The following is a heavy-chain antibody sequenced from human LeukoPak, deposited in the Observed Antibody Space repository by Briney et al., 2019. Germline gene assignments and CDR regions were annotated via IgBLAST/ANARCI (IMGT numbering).Heavy chain of an antibody. CDR2: IWHDGTNK. Sequence: PGGSLRLSCAASGFTFSNYGMHWVRQAPGKGLEWVAVIWHDGTNKYYADSVKGRFTISRDNSKNTLYLQVNSLRAEDTAVYYCARDRGGNDPIDYWGQGTLVTVSS. V-gene: IGHV3-33*01. J-gene: IGHJ4*02. CDR1: GFTFSNYG. D-gene: IGHD5-12*01. CDR3: ARDRGGNDPIDY.